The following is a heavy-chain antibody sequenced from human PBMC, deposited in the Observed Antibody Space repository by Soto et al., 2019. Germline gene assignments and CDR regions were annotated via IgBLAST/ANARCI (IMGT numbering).Heavy chain of an antibody. CDR3: ARAGFSGSYYDVDY. V-gene: IGHV4-59*01. D-gene: IGHD1-26*01. CDR1: GGSISTFY. CDR2: IHYSGST. Sequence: QVHLQESGPGLVKPSETLSLTCTVSGGSISTFYWSWFRQPPGKGLEWIGYIHYSGSTNYNPSLKSRVTISLETSKNQFSLELSSVTAADTALYYCARAGFSGSYYDVDYWGQETLVTVSS. J-gene: IGHJ4*02.